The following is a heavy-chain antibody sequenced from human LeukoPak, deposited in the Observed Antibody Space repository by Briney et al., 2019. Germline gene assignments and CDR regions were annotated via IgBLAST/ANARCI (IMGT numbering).Heavy chain of an antibody. Sequence: PSETLSLTCAVYGGSFSGYYWSWIRQPPGKGLEWIGEINHSGSTNYNPSLKSRVTISVDTSKNQFSLKLSSVTAADTAVYYCARHHYDYVWGSYRYDYWGQGTLVTASS. V-gene: IGHV4-34*01. CDR3: ARHHYDYVWGSYRYDY. J-gene: IGHJ4*02. CDR1: GGSFSGYY. CDR2: INHSGST. D-gene: IGHD3-16*02.